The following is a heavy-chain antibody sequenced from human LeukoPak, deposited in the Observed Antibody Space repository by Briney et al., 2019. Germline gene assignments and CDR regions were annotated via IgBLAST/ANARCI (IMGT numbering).Heavy chain of an antibody. Sequence: GGSLRLSCAASGFTFSSYGMHWVRQAPGKGLEWVAFIRYDGSNKYYADSVKGRFTISRDNSKNTLYLQMNSLRAEDTAVYYCARASGYYYLNDYWGQGTLVTVSS. V-gene: IGHV3-30*02. J-gene: IGHJ4*02. CDR2: IRYDGSNK. D-gene: IGHD3-22*01. CDR1: GFTFSSYG. CDR3: ARASGYYYLNDY.